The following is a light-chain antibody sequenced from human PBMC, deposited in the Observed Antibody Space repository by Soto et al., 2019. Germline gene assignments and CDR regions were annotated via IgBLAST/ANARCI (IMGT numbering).Light chain of an antibody. Sequence: EIVFTQSPGTLSLSPMEIATLSFMASQSVSSSYLAWYQQKPGQAPRLLIYGASSRATGIPDRFSGSGSGTAFTLTISSLEPEDFAVYYCQQYGSSPWTFGQGTKVDIK. V-gene: IGKV3-20*01. CDR2: GAS. J-gene: IGKJ1*01. CDR1: QSVSSSY. CDR3: QQYGSSPWT.